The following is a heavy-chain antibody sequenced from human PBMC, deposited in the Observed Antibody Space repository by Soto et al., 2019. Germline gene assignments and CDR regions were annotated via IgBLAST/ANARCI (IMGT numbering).Heavy chain of an antibody. V-gene: IGHV3-49*03. D-gene: IGHD6-19*01. J-gene: IGHJ3*02. CDR3: TSRSGWYSNAFDI. Sequence: GGSLRLSCTASGFTFGDYAMSWFRQAPGKGLEWVGFIRSKAYGGTTEYAASVKGRFTISRDDSKSIAYLQMNSLKTEDTAVYYCTSRSGWYSNAFDIWGQGTMVTVSS. CDR2: IRSKAYGGTT. CDR1: GFTFGDYA.